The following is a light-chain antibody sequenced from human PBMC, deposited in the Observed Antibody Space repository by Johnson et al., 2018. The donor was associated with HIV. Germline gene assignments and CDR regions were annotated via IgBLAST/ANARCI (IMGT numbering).Light chain of an antibody. J-gene: IGLJ1*01. CDR2: ENN. CDR1: SSNIGNNY. Sequence: QSALTQPPSVSAAPGQKVTISCSGSSSNIGNNYVSWYQQLPGTAPKLLIYENNKRPSGIPDRFSGSKSGTSATLGITGLQTGDEADYYCGTWDNSLNSPVFGTGTKVTVL. V-gene: IGLV1-51*02. CDR3: GTWDNSLNSPV.